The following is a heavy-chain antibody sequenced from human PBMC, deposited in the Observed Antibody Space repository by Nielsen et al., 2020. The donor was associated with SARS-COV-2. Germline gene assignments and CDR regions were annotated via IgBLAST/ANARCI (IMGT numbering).Heavy chain of an antibody. CDR1: GGSISSGGYY. CDR3: ASESSTIAGRTFDY. CDR2: IYYSGST. V-gene: IGHV4-31*03. Sequence: SETLSLTCTVSGGSISSGGYYWSWIRQHPGKGLEWIGYIYYSGSTYYNPSLKSRVTISVDTSKNQFSLKLSSVTAADTAVYYCASESSTIAGRTFDYWGQGTLVTVSS. D-gene: IGHD5/OR15-5a*01. J-gene: IGHJ4*02.